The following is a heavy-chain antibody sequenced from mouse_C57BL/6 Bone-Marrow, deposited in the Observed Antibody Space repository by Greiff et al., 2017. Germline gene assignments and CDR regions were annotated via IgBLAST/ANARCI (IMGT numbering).Heavy chain of an antibody. D-gene: IGHD3-2*02. CDR1: GYSFTDYN. CDR2: INPNYGTT. V-gene: IGHV1-39*01. J-gene: IGHJ4*01. CDR3: SAAQVRYYAMDY. Sequence: EVPLQQSGPELVKPGASVKISCKASGYSFTDYNMNWVKQSNGKSLEWIGVINPNYGTTSYNQQFKGKATLTVDQSSSTAYMQLNSLTSEDAAVYYCSAAQVRYYAMDYGGRGTSVTVSS.